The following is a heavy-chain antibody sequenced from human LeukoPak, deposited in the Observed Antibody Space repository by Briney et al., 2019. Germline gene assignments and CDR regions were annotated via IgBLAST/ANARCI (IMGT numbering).Heavy chain of an antibody. J-gene: IGHJ1*01. D-gene: IGHD3-22*01. CDR2: INHSGST. V-gene: IGHV4-34*01. CDR3: ARARKRDYYDSSGYCYWGFQH. Sequence: SETLSLTCAVYGGSFSGYYWSWIRQPPGKGLEWIGEINHSGSTNYNPSLKSRVTISVDTSKNQFSMKLSSVTAADTAVYYCARARKRDYYDSSGYCYWGFQHWGQGTLVTVSS. CDR1: GGSFSGYY.